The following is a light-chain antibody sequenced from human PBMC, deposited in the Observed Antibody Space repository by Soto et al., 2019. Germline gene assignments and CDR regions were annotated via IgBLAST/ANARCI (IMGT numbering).Light chain of an antibody. V-gene: IGKV3-15*01. CDR2: DTS. CDR1: QSVSSS. J-gene: IGKJ1*01. CDR3: RQYIDWPPGT. Sequence: EIVVTQSPATLSVSPGERVTLSCRASQSVSSSSAWYQQRPGQAPRLLIYDTSTMAAGISARFSGSGSGTEFTLTISSLLSEDFAVYYCRQYIDWPPGTFGQGTAVEIK.